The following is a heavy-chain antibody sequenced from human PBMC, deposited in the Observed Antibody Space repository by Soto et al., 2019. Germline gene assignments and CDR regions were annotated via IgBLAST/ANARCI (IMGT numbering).Heavy chain of an antibody. CDR3: PNAGAFMMGFNNSFDM. CDR2: ISGSGGST. D-gene: IGHD3-16*01. CDR1: GFTFSSYA. V-gene: IGHV3-23*01. Sequence: GGSLRLSCAASGFTFSSYAMSWVRQAPGKGLEWVSAISGSGGSTYYADSVKGRFTISRDNSKNTLYLQMNSLRAEDTAVYYCPNAGAFMMGFNNSFDMWGQGTMVTVSS. J-gene: IGHJ3*02.